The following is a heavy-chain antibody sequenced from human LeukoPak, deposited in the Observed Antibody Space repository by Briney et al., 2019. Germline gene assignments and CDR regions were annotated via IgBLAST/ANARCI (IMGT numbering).Heavy chain of an antibody. CDR1: GFSISTYG. Sequence: GGSLRLSCAVSGFSISTYGMSWVRQAPGKGLEWVSSISSSSSYIYYADSVKGRFNISRDNAKNSLYLQMNSLRAEDTAVYYCARDMFDYYGSGSPTRRDYWGQGTLVTVSS. CDR3: ARDMFDYYGSGSPTRRDY. D-gene: IGHD3-10*01. CDR2: ISSSSSYI. V-gene: IGHV3-21*01. J-gene: IGHJ4*02.